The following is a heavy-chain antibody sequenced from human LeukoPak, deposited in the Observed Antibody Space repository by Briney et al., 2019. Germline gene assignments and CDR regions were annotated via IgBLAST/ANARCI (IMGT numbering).Heavy chain of an antibody. CDR2: IYYSGST. Sequence: SETLSLTCTVSGASMTNYYWNWIRQPPGKGLEWIGYIYYSGSTYYNPSLKSRVTISVDTSKNQFSLKLSSVTAADTAVYYCARSRRSMITFGGVIVNDYWGQGTLVTVSS. CDR1: GASMTNYY. CDR3: ARSRRSMITFGGVIVNDY. J-gene: IGHJ4*02. D-gene: IGHD3-16*02. V-gene: IGHV4-59*06.